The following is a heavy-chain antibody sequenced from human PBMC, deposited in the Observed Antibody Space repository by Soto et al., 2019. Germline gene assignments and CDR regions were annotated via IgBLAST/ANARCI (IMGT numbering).Heavy chain of an antibody. Sequence: QVQLQESGPGLVKPSQTLSLTCTVSGGSISSGGYYWSWIRQHPGKGLEWNGYIYYSGNTYYNPSPNSRVTLSVDTSKNQFSLKLSSVTAADTAVYYCSRDRASAAYYYYGMDVWGQGTTVTVSS. CDR3: SRDRASAAYYYYGMDV. J-gene: IGHJ6*02. CDR2: IYYSGNT. CDR1: GGSISSGGYY. D-gene: IGHD2-15*01. V-gene: IGHV4-31*03.